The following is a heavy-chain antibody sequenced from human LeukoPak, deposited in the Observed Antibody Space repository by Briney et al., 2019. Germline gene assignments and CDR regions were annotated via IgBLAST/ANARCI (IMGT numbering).Heavy chain of an antibody. CDR2: IIPILGIA. V-gene: IGHV1-69*04. CDR3: ARDRRAINDYGPRDY. CDR1: GGTFSSYA. J-gene: IGHJ4*02. D-gene: IGHD4-17*01. Sequence: GASVKVSCKASGGTFSSYAISWVRQAPGQGLEWMGRIIPILGIANYAQKFQGRVTITADKSTSTAYMELSSLRSEDTAVYYCARDRRAINDYGPRDYWGQGTLVTVSS.